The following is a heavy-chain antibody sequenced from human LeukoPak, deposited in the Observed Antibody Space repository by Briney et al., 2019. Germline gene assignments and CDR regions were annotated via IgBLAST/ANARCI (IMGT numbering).Heavy chain of an antibody. J-gene: IGHJ4*02. CDR3: AKKGYYDGSGYYMYYFDH. CDR2: ISYDGSNK. D-gene: IGHD3-22*01. CDR1: GFTFSSSA. V-gene: IGHV3-30-3*02. Sequence: GGSLRPSCAASGFTFSSSAMNWVRQAPGKGLEWVAVISYDGSNKYYADSVKGRFTISRDNSKNTLYLQMNSLRAEDTAVYYCAKKGYYDGSGYYMYYFDHWGQGTLVTVSS.